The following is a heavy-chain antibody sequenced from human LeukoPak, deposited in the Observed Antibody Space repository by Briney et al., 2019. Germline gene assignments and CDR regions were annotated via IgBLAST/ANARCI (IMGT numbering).Heavy chain of an antibody. Sequence: ASVKVSCKASGYTFTGYYMHRVRQAPGQGLEWMGWINPNSGGTNYAQKFQGRVTMTRDTSISTAYMELSRLRSDDTAVYYCARRPDYGDPSDYWGQGTLVTVSS. D-gene: IGHD4-17*01. CDR2: INPNSGGT. J-gene: IGHJ4*02. CDR3: ARRPDYGDPSDY. V-gene: IGHV1-2*02. CDR1: GYTFTGYY.